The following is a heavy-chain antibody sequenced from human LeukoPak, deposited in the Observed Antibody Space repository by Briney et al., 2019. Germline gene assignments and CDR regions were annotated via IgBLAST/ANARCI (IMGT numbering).Heavy chain of an antibody. CDR2: IYYSGST. J-gene: IGHJ3*02. V-gene: IGHV4-39*01. Sequence: SETLSLTCTVSGGSISSSSYYWGWIRQPPGKGLEWIGSIYYSGSTYYNPSLKSRVTISVDTSKNQFSLKLSSVTAADTAVYYCARREWYDYVWRSYPQADAFDIWGQGTMVTVSS. CDR3: ARREWYDYVWRSYPQADAFDI. CDR1: GGSISSSSYY. D-gene: IGHD3-16*02.